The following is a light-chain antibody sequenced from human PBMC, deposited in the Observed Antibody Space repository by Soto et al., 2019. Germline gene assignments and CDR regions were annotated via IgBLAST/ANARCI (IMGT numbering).Light chain of an antibody. Sequence: EIVLTQSPATLSLSPGERATLSCRASQSVSSYLAWYQQKPGQAPRLLIYDASNRATGIPARFSGSGSGTDVTLTISSLEPEDFAVYYCQQRGNWPGTFGTGTKVDIK. CDR3: QQRGNWPGT. CDR1: QSVSSY. J-gene: IGKJ3*01. V-gene: IGKV3-11*01. CDR2: DAS.